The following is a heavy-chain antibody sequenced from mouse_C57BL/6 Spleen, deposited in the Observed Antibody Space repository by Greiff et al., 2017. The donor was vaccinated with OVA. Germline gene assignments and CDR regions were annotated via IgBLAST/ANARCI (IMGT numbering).Heavy chain of an antibody. CDR1: GYTFTDYY. D-gene: IGHD1-1*01. CDR3: ARLYYGSNYAMDY. V-gene: IGHV1-26*01. Sequence: EVQLQQSGPELVKPGASVKISCKASGYTFTDYYMNWVKQSHGKSLEWIGDINPNNGGTSYNQKFKGKATLTVDKSSSTAYMELRSLTSEDSAVYYCARLYYGSNYAMDYWGQGPSVTVSS. CDR2: INPNNGGT. J-gene: IGHJ4*01.